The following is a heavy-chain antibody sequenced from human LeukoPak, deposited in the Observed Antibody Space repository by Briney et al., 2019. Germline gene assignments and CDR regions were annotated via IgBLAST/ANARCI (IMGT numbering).Heavy chain of an antibody. CDR2: INPNSGGT. CDR1: GGTFSSYA. J-gene: IGHJ1*01. Sequence: GASVKVSCKASGGTFSSYAISWVRQAPGQGLEWMGWINPNSGGTNYAQKFQGRVTMTRDTSISTAYMELSRLRSDDTAVYYCARSPITIFGVVTDQYFQHWGQGTLVTVSS. D-gene: IGHD3-3*01. CDR3: ARSPITIFGVVTDQYFQH. V-gene: IGHV1-2*02.